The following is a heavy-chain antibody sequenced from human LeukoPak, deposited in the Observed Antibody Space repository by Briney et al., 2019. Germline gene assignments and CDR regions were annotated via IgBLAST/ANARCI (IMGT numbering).Heavy chain of an antibody. CDR1: GFTFSTAW. J-gene: IGHJ5*02. V-gene: IGHV3-15*01. CDR2: IKSQNAGGTA. D-gene: IGHD3-22*01. CDR3: TTGQDYYDSSLGP. Sequence: GGSLRLSCVASGFTFSTAWMAWLRQAPGKGLEWVARIKSQNAGGTADYAAPVKGRFTISRDDSKNTLFLQMNSLKTEDTAVYYCTTGQDYYDSSLGPWGQGTLVTVSS.